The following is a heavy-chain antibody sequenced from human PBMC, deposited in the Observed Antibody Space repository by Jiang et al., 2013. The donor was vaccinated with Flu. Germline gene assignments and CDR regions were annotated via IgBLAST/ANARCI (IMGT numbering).Heavy chain of an antibody. V-gene: IGHV4-38-2*02. Sequence: SIYHMGAPTXTALKSRVTISVDTSKNQFSLKLSSVTAADTAVYYCARARGYDFWSGNNWFDPWGQGTLVTVSS. D-gene: IGHD3-3*01. J-gene: IGHJ5*02. CDR2: IYHMGAP. CDR3: ARARGYDFWSGNNWFDP.